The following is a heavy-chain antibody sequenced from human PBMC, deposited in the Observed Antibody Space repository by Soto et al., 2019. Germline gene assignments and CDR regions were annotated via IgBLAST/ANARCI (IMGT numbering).Heavy chain of an antibody. CDR2: IYHSGST. Sequence: SETLSPTCAVSGASISSGRYTWSWIRQPPGKGLEWIGYIYHSGSTYYNPSLKSRVTISVDKSKNQFSLTLNSVTAADTAVYYCARVAVAAAAPFDPWGQGTLVTVSS. CDR3: ARVAVAAAAPFDP. D-gene: IGHD6-13*01. V-gene: IGHV4-30-2*01. CDR1: GASISSGRYT. J-gene: IGHJ5*02.